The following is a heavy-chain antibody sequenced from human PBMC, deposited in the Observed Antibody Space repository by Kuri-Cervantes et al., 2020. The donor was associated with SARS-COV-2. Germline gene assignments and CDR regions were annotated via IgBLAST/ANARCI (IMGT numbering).Heavy chain of an antibody. Sequence: SVKVSCKASGYTFTSYDINWVRQATGQGLEWMGWISAYYGDTDYAQNLQGRVTMTTDTSTTTAYMELRSLSSDDTAVYYCARGGYTNALDYWGQGTLVTVSS. CDR3: ARGGYTNALDY. CDR1: GYTFTSYD. D-gene: IGHD4-11*01. V-gene: IGHV1-18*01. J-gene: IGHJ4*02. CDR2: ISAYYGDT.